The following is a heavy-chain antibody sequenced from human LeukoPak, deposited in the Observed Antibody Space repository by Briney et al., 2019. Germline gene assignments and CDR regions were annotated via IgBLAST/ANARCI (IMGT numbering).Heavy chain of an antibody. CDR3: ARASDYDSGGYYIGGTFDY. CDR2: ISGSGGST. Sequence: GGSLRLSCAASGFTFSSYAMSWVRQAPGKGLEWVSSISGSGGSTDYADSVKGRFTISRDNSKKTLYLQMNSLRAEDTAVYYCARASDYDSGGYYIGGTFDYWGQGTLVTASS. V-gene: IGHV3-23*01. CDR1: GFTFSSYA. J-gene: IGHJ4*02. D-gene: IGHD3-22*01.